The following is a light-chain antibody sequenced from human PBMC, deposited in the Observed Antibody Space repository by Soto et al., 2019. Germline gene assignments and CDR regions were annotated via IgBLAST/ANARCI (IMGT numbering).Light chain of an antibody. CDR1: DSDVGGYNY. Sequence: QSALTHPASVSGSPGHSITISCTGTDSDVGGYNYVSLYQQHPGKAPKLMIYGVYNRPSGVSNRFSGSKSGNTASLTITVLPAEDEADYYCSSCTNSNTPQLGFGGGTKLTVL. CDR3: SSCTNSNTPQLG. V-gene: IGLV2-14*01. CDR2: GVY. J-gene: IGLJ2*01.